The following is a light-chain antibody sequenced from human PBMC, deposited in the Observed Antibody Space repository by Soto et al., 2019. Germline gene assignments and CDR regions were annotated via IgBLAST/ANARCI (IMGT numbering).Light chain of an antibody. Sequence: QSALTQPASVSGSPGQSITISCTGTSRDVGAYNYVSWYQQHPGKAPKLIIYEVSNRPSGVSNRFSGSKSGNTASLTISGLQAEDEAHYYCSSYTTSATWVFGGGTKVTVL. J-gene: IGLJ3*02. CDR2: EVS. CDR3: SSYTTSATWV. V-gene: IGLV2-14*01. CDR1: SRDVGAYNY.